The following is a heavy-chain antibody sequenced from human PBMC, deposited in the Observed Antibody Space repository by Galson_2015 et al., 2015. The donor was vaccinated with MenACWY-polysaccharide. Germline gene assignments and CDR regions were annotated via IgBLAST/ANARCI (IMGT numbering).Heavy chain of an antibody. CDR2: ISYDATNK. CDR1: GFTFSSYA. V-gene: IGHV3-30*03. CDR3: ARSYCSRTTCYGMDV. D-gene: IGHD2-2*01. Sequence: SLRLSCAASGFTFSSYAIHWVGQAPGKGLDWVAVISYDATNKYYGDSVEGRFTISRDNSKNTLYLQMNSLRGEDTAVYYCARSYCSRTTCYGMDVWGQGTTVTVSS. J-gene: IGHJ6*02.